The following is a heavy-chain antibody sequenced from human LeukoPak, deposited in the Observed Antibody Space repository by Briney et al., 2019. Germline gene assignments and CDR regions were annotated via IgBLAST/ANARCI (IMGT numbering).Heavy chain of an antibody. CDR1: GYTFTSYD. J-gene: IGHJ4*02. D-gene: IGHD6-19*01. V-gene: IGHV1-8*01. CDR3: ARPHSGWYFFDY. Sequence: ASVKVSCKASGYTFTSYDINWVRQATGQGLEWMGWMNPNSGNTGYAQKFQGRVTMTRNTSISTAYMELSSLRSEDTAVYYCARPHSGWYFFDYWGQGTLVTVSS. CDR2: MNPNSGNT.